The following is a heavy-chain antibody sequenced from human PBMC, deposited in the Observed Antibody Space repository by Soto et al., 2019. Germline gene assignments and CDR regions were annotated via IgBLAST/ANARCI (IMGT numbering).Heavy chain of an antibody. CDR3: ARDRLGYCSGGSCYSPDV. D-gene: IGHD2-15*01. J-gene: IGHJ6*02. V-gene: IGHV3-30-3*01. Sequence: GGSLRLSCSASGFTFRSYAMHWVRQAPGKGLEWVAVISYDGSNKYYADSVKGRFTISRDNSKNTLYLQMNSLRAEDTAVYYCARDRLGYCSGGSCYSPDVWGQGNTVTGSS. CDR2: ISYDGSNK. CDR1: GFTFRSYA.